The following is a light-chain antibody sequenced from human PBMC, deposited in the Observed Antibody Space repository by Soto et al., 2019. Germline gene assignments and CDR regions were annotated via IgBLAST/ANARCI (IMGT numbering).Light chain of an antibody. J-gene: IGKJ5*01. CDR2: DAT. CDR3: QQYEAFPIN. Sequence: DIQMTQSPSSLSASVGDRVTITCQASQDIRGYLNWYQQKPGKPPKLLIYDATNFETGVSKRCSGSGSGTPFSLTILSLQPDDIGTFYCQQYEAFPINFGHGTRVDIK. V-gene: IGKV1-33*01. CDR1: QDIRGY.